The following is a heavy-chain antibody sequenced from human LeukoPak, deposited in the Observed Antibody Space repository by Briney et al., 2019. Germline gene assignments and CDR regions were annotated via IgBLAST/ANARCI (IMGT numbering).Heavy chain of an antibody. V-gene: IGHV3-74*01. Sequence: PGGSLRLSCAASGFTFSSYWMHWVRQAPGKGLVWVSRINSDGSSTSYADSVKGRFTISRDNAKNTLYQQMNSLRAEDTAVYYCARDVGGSYTYDDAFDIWGQGTMVTVSS. CDR3: ARDVGGSYTYDDAFDI. D-gene: IGHD1-26*01. CDR2: INSDGSST. J-gene: IGHJ3*02. CDR1: GFTFSSYW.